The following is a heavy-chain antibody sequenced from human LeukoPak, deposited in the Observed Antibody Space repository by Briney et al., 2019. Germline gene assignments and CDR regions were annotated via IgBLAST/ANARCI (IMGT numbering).Heavy chain of an antibody. D-gene: IGHD5-18*01. J-gene: IGHJ4*02. CDR2: INSDGSST. CDR1: GFTFNGYW. Sequence: QPGGSLRLSCAASGFTFNGYWMHWVRQATGKGLVWVSRINSDGSSTSYADSVKGRFTISRDNAKNTVFLQMNSLRAEDMAVYYCARAKVGYSYGYAFDYWGQGTLVTVSS. V-gene: IGHV3-74*01. CDR3: ARAKVGYSYGYAFDY.